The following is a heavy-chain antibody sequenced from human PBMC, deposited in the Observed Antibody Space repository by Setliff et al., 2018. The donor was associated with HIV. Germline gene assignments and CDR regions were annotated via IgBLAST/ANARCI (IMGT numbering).Heavy chain of an antibody. CDR2: IYHSGNT. CDR1: GYSINSSHF. J-gene: IGHJ2*01. Sequence: SETLSLTCTVSGYSINSSHFWGWIRQPPGKGLEWVGSIYHSGNTHYNPSLKSRVTISVDTSKNQFSLKLSSVTAVDTAVYYCARDKTYCNYSRCSRAGWYFDLWGRGTLVTVSS. V-gene: IGHV4-38-2*02. CDR3: ARDKTYCNYSRCSRAGWYFDL. D-gene: IGHD2-2*01.